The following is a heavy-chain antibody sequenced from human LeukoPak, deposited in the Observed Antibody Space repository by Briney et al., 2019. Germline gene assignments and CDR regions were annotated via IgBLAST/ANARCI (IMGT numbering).Heavy chain of an antibody. V-gene: IGHV4-34*01. CDR2: INHRGGT. J-gene: IGHJ4*02. CDR1: GGSFSGYH. Sequence: SETLSLTCAVYGGSFSGYHWSWIRQPPGKGLEWIGEINHRGGTNYNPSLKSRVTISVDTSKNQFSPKLSSVTAADTAVYYCASTSAMVYFDYWGQGTLVTVSS. CDR3: ASTSAMVYFDY. D-gene: IGHD5-18*01.